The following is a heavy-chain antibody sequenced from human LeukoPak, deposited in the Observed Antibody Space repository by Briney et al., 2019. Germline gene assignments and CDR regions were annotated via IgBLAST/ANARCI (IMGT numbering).Heavy chain of an antibody. D-gene: IGHD1-7*01. CDR1: GGTFSSYT. CDR2: IIPILGIA. CDR3: ARFDTITGTTDS. Sequence: ASVKVSCKASGGTFSSYTISWVRQAPGQGLEWMGGIIPILGIANYAQKFQGRVTITADKSTSTAYMELSSLRSEDTAVYYCARFDTITGTTDSWGQGTLVTVSS. J-gene: IGHJ4*02. V-gene: IGHV1-69*10.